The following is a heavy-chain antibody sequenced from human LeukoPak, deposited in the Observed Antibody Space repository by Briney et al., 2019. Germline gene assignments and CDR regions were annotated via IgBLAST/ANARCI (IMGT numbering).Heavy chain of an antibody. V-gene: IGHV4-61*01. J-gene: IGHJ3*02. CDR1: GGSVSSGSYY. Sequence: SETLSLTCTVSGGSVSSGSYYWSWIRQPPGKGLEWIGYMYYSGSTNYNPSLKSRVTISVDTSKNQFSLKLSSVTAADTAVYYCASSEVAYCGGDCYSKAFDIWGQGTMVTVSS. CDR2: MYYSGST. CDR3: ASSEVAYCGGDCYSKAFDI. D-gene: IGHD2-21*02.